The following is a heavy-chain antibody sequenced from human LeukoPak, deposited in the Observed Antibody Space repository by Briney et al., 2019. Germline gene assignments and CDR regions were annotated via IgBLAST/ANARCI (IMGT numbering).Heavy chain of an antibody. Sequence: GGSLRLSCAASGFTFSSYAMSWVRQAPGKGLEWVSAISGSGGSTYYADSVKGRFTISRDNSKNTLYLQMNSLRAVDTAVYYCAKGGSYPTYYYYYGMDVWGQGTTVTVSS. CDR2: ISGSGGST. V-gene: IGHV3-23*01. CDR3: AKGGSYPTYYYYYGMDV. D-gene: IGHD1-26*01. CDR1: GFTFSSYA. J-gene: IGHJ6*02.